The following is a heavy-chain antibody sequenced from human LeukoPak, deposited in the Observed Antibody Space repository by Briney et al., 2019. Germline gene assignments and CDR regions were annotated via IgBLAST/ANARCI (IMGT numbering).Heavy chain of an antibody. CDR1: GFTFSSYA. Sequence: PGRSLRLSCAASGFTFSSYAMHWVRQAPGKGLEWVAVISYDGSNKYYADSVKGRFTISRDNSENTLYLQMNSLRAEDTAVYYCARDLGPVPAATLGMDVWGQGTTVTVSS. D-gene: IGHD2-2*01. J-gene: IGHJ6*02. CDR3: ARDLGPVPAATLGMDV. V-gene: IGHV3-30-3*01. CDR2: ISYDGSNK.